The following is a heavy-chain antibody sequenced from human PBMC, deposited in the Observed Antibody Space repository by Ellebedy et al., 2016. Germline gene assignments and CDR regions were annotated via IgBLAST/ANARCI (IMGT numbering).Heavy chain of an antibody. V-gene: IGHV3-7*04. D-gene: IGHD4-23*01. CDR3: ARDLGGILDY. CDR2: IKQDGSEK. J-gene: IGHJ4*02. Sequence: GESLKISXAASGFTFSSYWMSWVRQAPGKGLEWVANIKQDGSEKDYVDSVKGRLTISRDKAKNSLYLQMNSLRAEDTAVYYCARDLGGILDYWGQGTLVTVSS. CDR1: GFTFSSYW.